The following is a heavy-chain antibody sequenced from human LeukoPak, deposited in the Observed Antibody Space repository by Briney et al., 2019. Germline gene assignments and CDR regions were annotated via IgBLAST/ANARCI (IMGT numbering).Heavy chain of an antibody. CDR2: ISGSGSGGST. CDR3: AKSGYNRFDY. V-gene: IGHV3-23*01. CDR1: GFTFSSPA. Sequence: GGSLRLSCAASGFTFSSPAMSWVRQAPGKGLEWVSTISGSGSGGSTYYADSVKGRFTISRDNSKNTLYLQMNSLRAEDTAVYYCAKSGYNRFDYWGQGTLVTVSS. J-gene: IGHJ4*02. D-gene: IGHD5-24*01.